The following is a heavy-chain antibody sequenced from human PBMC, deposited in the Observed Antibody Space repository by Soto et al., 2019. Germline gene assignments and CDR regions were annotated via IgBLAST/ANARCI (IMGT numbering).Heavy chain of an antibody. D-gene: IGHD3-22*01. CDR1: GYSISSGYY. V-gene: IGHV4-38-2*02. CDR3: ARLPYYYDSSGYYYFDY. CDR2: IYHSGST. J-gene: IGHJ4*02. Sequence: SETLSLTCTVSGYSISSGYYWGWIRQPPGKGLEWIGSIYHSGSTYYNPSLKSRVTISVDTSKNQFSLKLSSVTAADTAVYYCARLPYYYDSSGYYYFDYWGQGTLVTVSS.